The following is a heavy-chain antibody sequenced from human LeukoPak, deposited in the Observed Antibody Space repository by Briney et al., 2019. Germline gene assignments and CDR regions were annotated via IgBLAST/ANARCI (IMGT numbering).Heavy chain of an antibody. CDR3: EKEESYFYMDV. J-gene: IGHJ6*03. CDR2: IRYDASNK. Sequence: GGSLRLSCAASGFTFRSYGMHWVRQAPGKGLEGVEFIRYDASNKYYADSVKGRFTISRDNSKNTLYLQIDSLKIEDTAVYYCEKEESYFYMDVWGKGTTVTISS. D-gene: IGHD2-21*01. CDR1: GFTFRSYG. V-gene: IGHV3-30*02.